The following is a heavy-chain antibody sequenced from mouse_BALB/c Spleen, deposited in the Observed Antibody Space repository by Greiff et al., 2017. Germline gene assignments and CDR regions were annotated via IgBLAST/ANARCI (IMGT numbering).Heavy chain of an antibody. CDR1: GFTFSDYY. V-gene: IGHV5-4*02. D-gene: IGHD6-1*01. CDR3: ARDLSYAMDY. CDR2: ISDGGSYT. J-gene: IGHJ4*01. Sequence: EVQLVESGGGLVKPGGSLKLSCAASGFTFSDYYMYWVRQTPEKRLEWVATISDGGSYTYYPDSVKGRFTISRDNAKNNLYLQMSSLKSEDTAMYYCARDLSYAMDYWGQGTSVTVSS.